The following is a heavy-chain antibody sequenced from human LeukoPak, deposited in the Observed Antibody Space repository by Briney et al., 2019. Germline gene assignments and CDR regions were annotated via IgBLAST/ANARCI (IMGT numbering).Heavy chain of an antibody. CDR3: AREKELSS. CDR2: IKEDGSEK. D-gene: IGHD3-16*02. V-gene: IGHV3-7*04. J-gene: IGHJ4*02. Sequence: PGGSLRLSCAASGFTFSRYWMNWVRQPPGKGLEWVANIKEDGSEKYYVDSVKGRFTISRDNAKNSLYLQMNSLRAEDKAVYYCAREKELSSWGQGTLVTVSS. CDR1: GFTFSRYW.